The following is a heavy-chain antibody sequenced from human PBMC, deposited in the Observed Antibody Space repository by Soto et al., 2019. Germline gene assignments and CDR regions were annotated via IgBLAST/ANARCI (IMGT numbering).Heavy chain of an antibody. CDR1: GFTFSNAW. D-gene: IGHD2-8*01. CDR2: IKSKTDGGTT. V-gene: IGHV3-15*07. CDR3: TTLLMVYPGPLRRYYFDY. J-gene: IGHJ4*02. Sequence: GGSLRLSCAASGFTFSNAWMNWVRQAPGKGLEWVGRIKSKTDGGTTDYAAPVKGRFTISRDDSKNTLYLQMNSLKTEDTAVYYCTTLLMVYPGPLRRYYFDYWGQGTLVTVSS.